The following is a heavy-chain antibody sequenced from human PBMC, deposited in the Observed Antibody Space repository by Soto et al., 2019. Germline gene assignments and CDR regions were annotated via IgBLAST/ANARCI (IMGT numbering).Heavy chain of an antibody. CDR1: GYTFTNYG. CDR2: ITTYNDDT. D-gene: IGHD1-26*01. Sequence: QVQLVQSGAEVKKPGASVKVSCKTSGYTFTNYGISWVRQAPGQGLEWMGWITTYNDDTNYAQKFQGSVTLTTDTSTSTAYMEVRSLRSDDTAVYYCARASRSGNNWFDPWGQGTLVTVSS. V-gene: IGHV1-18*01. CDR3: ARASRSGNNWFDP. J-gene: IGHJ5*02.